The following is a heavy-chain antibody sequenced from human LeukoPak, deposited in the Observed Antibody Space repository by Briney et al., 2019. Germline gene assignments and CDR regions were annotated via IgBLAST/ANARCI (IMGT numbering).Heavy chain of an antibody. J-gene: IGHJ6*03. CDR1: GYTFTGYY. V-gene: IGHV1-2*02. Sequence: EASVKVSCKASGYTFTGYYMHWVRQAPGQGLEWMGWINPNSGGTNYAQKFQGRVTMTRDTSISTAYMELSRLRSDDTAVYYCARDPARTYGSTYYYYYMDVWGKGTTVTVSS. D-gene: IGHD3-10*01. CDR3: ARDPARTYGSTYYYYYMDV. CDR2: INPNSGGT.